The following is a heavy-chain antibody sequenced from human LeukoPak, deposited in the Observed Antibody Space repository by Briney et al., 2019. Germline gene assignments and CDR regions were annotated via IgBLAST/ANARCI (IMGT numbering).Heavy chain of an antibody. D-gene: IGHD2-2*01. CDR1: GGTFSNYA. Sequence: WASVKVSCTASGGTFSNYAIIWVRQAPGQGLEWMGGIIPFFGTTNCSQKFQGRVTMTADESTSTAYMELNSLKSEDTAVYCCARDLGDCTTTTCYGDYYYAMDVWGNGTRSPSPQ. V-gene: IGHV1-69*01. J-gene: IGHJ6*04. CDR2: IIPFFGTT. CDR3: ARDLGDCTTTTCYGDYYYAMDV.